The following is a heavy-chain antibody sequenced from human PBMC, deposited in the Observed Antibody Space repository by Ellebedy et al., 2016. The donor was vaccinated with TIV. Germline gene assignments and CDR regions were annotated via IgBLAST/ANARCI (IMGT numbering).Heavy chain of an antibody. CDR2: IYQDGSDQ. V-gene: IGHV3-7*01. J-gene: IGHJ5*02. D-gene: IGHD4-17*01. CDR1: GFSFRSYW. CDR3: ARRGSYGDYAVQINNWFDP. Sequence: GESLKISCAASGFSFRSYWMSWVRQAPGKGLEWVANIYQDGSDQYYVDSVKGRFPISRDNAKNLLYLQMDSLRAEDTAVYYCARRGSYGDYAVQINNWFDPWGRGTLVTVSS.